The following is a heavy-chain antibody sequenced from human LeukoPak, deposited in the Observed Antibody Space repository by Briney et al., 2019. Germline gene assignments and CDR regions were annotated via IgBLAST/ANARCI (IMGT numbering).Heavy chain of an antibody. Sequence: PGGSLSLSCAASGFSFSSHGVSWVRLPPGKGRGWVSAISGSGGSTYYADSVKGRFTISRDNSKNTLYLQMNSLRAEDTAVYYCAKGGIGVYGMDGWGQGTTVTVSS. CDR3: AKGGIGVYGMDG. J-gene: IGHJ6*02. CDR1: GFSFSSHG. CDR2: ISGSGGST. D-gene: IGHD6-19*01. V-gene: IGHV3-23*01.